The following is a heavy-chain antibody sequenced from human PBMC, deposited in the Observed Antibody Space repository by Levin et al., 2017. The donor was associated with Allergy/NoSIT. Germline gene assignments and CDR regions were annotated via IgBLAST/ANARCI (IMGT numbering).Heavy chain of an antibody. CDR3: ASRPIYSGSNLYYYGMDV. CDR1: GGSISSNTW. CDR2: VSHSGST. D-gene: IGHD2-15*01. V-gene: IGHV4-4*02. Sequence: SETLSLTCAVSGGSISSNTWWSWVRQSPEKGLEWIGEVSHSGSTHYNPSLQSRVTISVEKSKDHFSLSLSSVTAVDTAAYYCASRPIYSGSNLYYYGMDVWGQGTTVTVSS. J-gene: IGHJ6*02.